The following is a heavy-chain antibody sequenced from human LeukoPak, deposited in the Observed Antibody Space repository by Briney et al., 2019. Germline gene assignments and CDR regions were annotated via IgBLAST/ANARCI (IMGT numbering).Heavy chain of an antibody. D-gene: IGHD1-14*01. J-gene: IGHJ3*01. CDR3: AKDRYPAAFDV. CDR2: IRYDGSNK. V-gene: IGHV3-30*02. CDR1: GFTFSTYG. Sequence: GGSLRLSCAASGFTFSTYGMHWVRQAPGKGLEWVAFIRYDGSNKFYTDSMKGRFTVSRDNSKNTLYLQMNSLRGEDTAVYYCAKDRYPAAFDVWGHGTMVTVSS.